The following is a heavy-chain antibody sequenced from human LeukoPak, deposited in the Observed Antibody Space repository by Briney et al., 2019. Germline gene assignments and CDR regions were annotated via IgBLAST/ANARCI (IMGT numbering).Heavy chain of an antibody. CDR1: GGSISSTSYY. V-gene: IGHV4-39*01. Sequence: SETLSLTCSVSGGSISSTSYYWGWIRQPPGKGLEWIGTIHYGGSTYYNPSLKSRVTFSIDTSKNQFSLKLSSVTAADTAVYYCARRHRRPSLDYWGQEILVTVSS. CDR2: IHYGGST. CDR3: ARRHRRPSLDY. J-gene: IGHJ4*02. D-gene: IGHD6-6*01.